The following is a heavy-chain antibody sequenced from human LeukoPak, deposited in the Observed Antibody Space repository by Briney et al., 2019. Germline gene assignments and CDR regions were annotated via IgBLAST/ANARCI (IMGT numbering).Heavy chain of an antibody. CDR2: SYYSGNA. J-gene: IGHJ5*02. Sequence: SETLSLTCTVSGGSINNYYWYWMRQPPGKGLELIAYSYYSGNANYNPSLESRVTISVDTSMNQFSLKLTSVTAADTAVYYCAKGGPEASAGLSWFDPWGQGTLVTVSS. V-gene: IGHV4-59*01. CDR1: GGSINNYY. CDR3: AKGGPEASAGLSWFDP. D-gene: IGHD1-14*01.